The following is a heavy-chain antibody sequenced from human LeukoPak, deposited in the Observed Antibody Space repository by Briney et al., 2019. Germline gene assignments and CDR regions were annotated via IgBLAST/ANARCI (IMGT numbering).Heavy chain of an antibody. CDR3: ARDLPFWSGYGLFDY. CDR1: GFTFSSYA. D-gene: IGHD3-3*01. J-gene: IGHJ4*02. V-gene: IGHV3-30-3*01. CDR2: ISYDGSNK. Sequence: GGSLRLSCAASGFTFSSYAMSWVRQAPGKGLEWVAVISYDGSNKYYTDSVKGRFTISRDNSKNTLYLQMNSLRAEDTAVYYCARDLPFWSGYGLFDYWGQGTLVTVSS.